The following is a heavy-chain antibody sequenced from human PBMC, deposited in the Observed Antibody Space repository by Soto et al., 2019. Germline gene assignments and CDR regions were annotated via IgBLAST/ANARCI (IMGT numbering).Heavy chain of an antibody. J-gene: IGHJ4*02. CDR1: GFTFDDYC. V-gene: IGHV3-20*04. CDR2: INWNGGST. D-gene: IGHD3-10*01. CDR3: ARGSGTFDY. Sequence: GSLRLSCAASGFTFDDYCMTWVRQAPGKGLEWVSGINWNGGSTGYADSVKGRFTISRDNAKNSLHLQVSSLRAEDTALYYCARGSGTFDYWGQGTPVTVSS.